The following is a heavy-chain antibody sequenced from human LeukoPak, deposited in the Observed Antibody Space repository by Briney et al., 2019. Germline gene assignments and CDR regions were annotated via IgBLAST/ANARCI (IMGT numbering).Heavy chain of an antibody. V-gene: IGHV3-30*03. J-gene: IGHJ3*02. Sequence: QPGRSLRLSCAASGFRFSSYGMHWVRQAPGKGLEWVAVISDDGIKIYYGDSVKGRFTISRDNAKNSLYLQMNSLRAEDTAVYYCARVQYCGGDCPYDAFDIWGQGTMVTVSS. CDR1: GFRFSSYG. CDR3: ARVQYCGGDCPYDAFDI. CDR2: ISDDGIKI. D-gene: IGHD2-21*02.